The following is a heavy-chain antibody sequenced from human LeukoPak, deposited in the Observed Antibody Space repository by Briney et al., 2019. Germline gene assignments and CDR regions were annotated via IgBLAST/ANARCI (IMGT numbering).Heavy chain of an antibody. CDR1: GFTFSSYW. V-gene: IGHV3-7*01. CDR3: ARPRRSSIAASDPFDY. CDR2: IKQDGSEK. Sequence: GSLRLSCAASGFTFSSYWMSWVRQAPGKGLEWVANIKQDGSEKYYVDSVKGRFTISRDNAKNSLYLQMNSLRAEDTAVYYCARPRRSSIAASDPFDYWGQGTLVTVSS. J-gene: IGHJ4*02. D-gene: IGHD6-6*01.